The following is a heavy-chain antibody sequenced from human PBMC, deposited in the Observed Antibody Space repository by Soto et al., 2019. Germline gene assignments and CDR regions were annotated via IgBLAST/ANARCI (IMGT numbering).Heavy chain of an antibody. V-gene: IGHV3-53*01. D-gene: IGHD3-3*01. CDR3: ARTLYYDFWRGLRPGYFVY. CDR1: GVNVSSNY. Sequence: GGSLRLSCPASGVNVSSNYISCGRQAPVKRLEWDSVIYNGGSTYYSDPGKGRFTISSDNSKITLYLQMHSLRAEDTAVYYCARTLYYDFWRGLRPGYFVYWGPGPLVTVSS. CDR2: IYNGGST. J-gene: IGHJ4*02.